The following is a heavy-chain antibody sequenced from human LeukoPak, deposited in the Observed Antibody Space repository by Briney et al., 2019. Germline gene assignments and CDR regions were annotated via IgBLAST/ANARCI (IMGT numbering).Heavy chain of an antibody. CDR2: IIGSGDIT. D-gene: IGHD5-12*01. CDR3: ARAARGYHY. V-gene: IGHV3-23*01. CDR1: GFTFSNYV. Sequence: GGSLRLSCAVSGFTFSNYVMSWVRQAPGKGLEWVSGIIGSGDITYYADSVKGRFTLSRDNSKNTLYLQMSTLRADDTGVYYCARAARGYHYWGQGTLVTVSS. J-gene: IGHJ4*02.